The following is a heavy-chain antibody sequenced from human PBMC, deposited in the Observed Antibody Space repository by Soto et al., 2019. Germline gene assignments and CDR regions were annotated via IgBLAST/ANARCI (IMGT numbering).Heavy chain of an antibody. CDR3: ARXSETTYYYGSGTPMPDY. J-gene: IGHJ4*02. CDR2: IYTSGST. D-gene: IGHD3-10*01. V-gene: IGHV4-4*07. Sequence: KASETLSLTCAVSGGSISSYYWSWIRQPAGKGLEWIGRIYTSGSTSYNPSLKSRVTMSVDTSKNQSSLKLSSVTAADTAVYYCARXSETTYYYGSGTPMPDYWGQGTLVTVSS. CDR1: GGSISSYY.